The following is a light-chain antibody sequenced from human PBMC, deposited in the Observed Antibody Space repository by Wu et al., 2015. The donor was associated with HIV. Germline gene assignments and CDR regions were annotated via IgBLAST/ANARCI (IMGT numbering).Light chain of an antibody. Sequence: DIVLTQSPATLSLSPGERATVSCRASQSVGPYVAWFQQKPGQAPRVLIYGASNRATGVPDRFIGSGSGTNFTLTINKLEPEDFAVYFCQQYGSSPFTFGPGTKVDIK. V-gene: IGKV3-20*01. CDR2: GAS. CDR3: QQYGSSPFT. J-gene: IGKJ3*01. CDR1: QSVGPY.